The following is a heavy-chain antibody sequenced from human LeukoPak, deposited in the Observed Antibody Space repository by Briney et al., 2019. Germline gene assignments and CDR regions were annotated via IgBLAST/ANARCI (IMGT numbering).Heavy chain of an antibody. CDR2: INHSGST. J-gene: IGHJ4*02. CDR3: ARVDDY. CDR1: GGSFSGYH. Sequence: PSETLSLTCGVYGGSFSGYHWSWIRQSPGKGLEWIGEINHSGSTNYNPSLKSRVTISVDTSKNQFSLKLSSVTAADTAAYYCARVDDYRGQGTLVTVSS. V-gene: IGHV4-34*01.